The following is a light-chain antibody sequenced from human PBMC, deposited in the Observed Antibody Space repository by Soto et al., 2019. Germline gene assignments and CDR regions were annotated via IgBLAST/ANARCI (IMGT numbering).Light chain of an antibody. CDR3: HQYSSSLT. J-gene: IGKJ4*01. CDR2: AAS. CDR1: RIVINNY. Sequence: DIVLTQSPGTLSLSPGERATLSCRASRIVINNYLAWYQQKVGQAPRLLIYAASARAPGIPDRFSGSGSGTDFTLSISRLEPEDFAVYYCHQYSSSLTFGGGTKVDIK. V-gene: IGKV3-20*01.